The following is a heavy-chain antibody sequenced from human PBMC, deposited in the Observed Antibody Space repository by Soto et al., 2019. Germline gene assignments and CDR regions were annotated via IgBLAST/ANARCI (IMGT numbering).Heavy chain of an antibody. Sequence: ASVKVSCKASGGTFSSYAISWVRQAPGQGLEWMGGIIPIFGTANYAQKFQGRATITADESTSTAYMELSSLRSEDTAVYYCARGVGATLGPRPFDYWGQGTLVTVSS. D-gene: IGHD1-26*01. J-gene: IGHJ4*02. V-gene: IGHV1-69*13. CDR3: ARGVGATLGPRPFDY. CDR2: IIPIFGTA. CDR1: GGTFSSYA.